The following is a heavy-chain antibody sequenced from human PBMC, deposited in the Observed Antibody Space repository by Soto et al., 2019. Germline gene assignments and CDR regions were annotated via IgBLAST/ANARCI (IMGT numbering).Heavy chain of an antibody. J-gene: IGHJ6*03. CDR3: PKGTSGDWRYMDF. D-gene: IGHD2-21*02. V-gene: IGHV3-23*01. CDR2: ITKSGDGT. CDR1: GFSVGSFA. Sequence: LRPSCAASGFSVGSFAMTWGRQVPGKGLEWVESITKSGDGTEYAFFVQGRLTIFRDDCNTMVYLQKKNLRAGDPADYYCPKGTSGDWRYMDFWGQGTTVTVSS.